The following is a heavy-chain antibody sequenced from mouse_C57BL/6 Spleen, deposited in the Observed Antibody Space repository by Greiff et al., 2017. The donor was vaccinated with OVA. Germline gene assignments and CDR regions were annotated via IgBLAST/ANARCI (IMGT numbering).Heavy chain of an antibody. CDR3: TRSPYYYGTPADY. V-gene: IGHV1-15*01. D-gene: IGHD1-1*01. CDR2: IDPETGGT. J-gene: IGHJ2*01. CDR1: GYTFTDYE. Sequence: VKLMESGAELVRPGASVTLSCKASGYTFTDYEMHWVKQTPVHGLEWIGAIDPETGGTAYNQKFKGKAILTADKSSSTAYMELRSLTSEDSAVYYCTRSPYYYGTPADYWGQGTTLTVSS.